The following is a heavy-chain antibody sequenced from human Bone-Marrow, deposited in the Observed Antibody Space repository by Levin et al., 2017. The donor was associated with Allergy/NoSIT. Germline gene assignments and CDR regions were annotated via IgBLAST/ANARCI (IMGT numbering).Heavy chain of an antibody. J-gene: IGHJ5*02. CDR2: LSPYNGNT. CDR1: GYTFANYG. Sequence: ASVKVSCKTSGYTFANYGIGWVRQAPGQGLEWMGWLSPYNGNTNYAPKFQGRLSMTTDTSASTAYMELRSLRYDDTAIYYCARGDCTYTTCYTDPDWFDPWGQGTLVTVSS. V-gene: IGHV1-18*01. CDR3: ARGDCTYTTCYTDPDWFDP. D-gene: IGHD2-2*02.